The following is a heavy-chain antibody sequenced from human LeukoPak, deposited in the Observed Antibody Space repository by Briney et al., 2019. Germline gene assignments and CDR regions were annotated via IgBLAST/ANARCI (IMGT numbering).Heavy chain of an antibody. CDR3: AKDLNYYYYGMVV. CDR2: ISGSGGST. CDR1: GFTFSSYA. J-gene: IGHJ6*04. Sequence: GGSLRLSCVASGFTFSSYAMSWVRQAPGKGLEWVSVISGSGGSTYYADSVKGRFTISRDKSKNTLYLQMNSLRAEDTAVYYCAKDLNYYYYGMVVWGKGTTVTVSS. V-gene: IGHV3-23*01.